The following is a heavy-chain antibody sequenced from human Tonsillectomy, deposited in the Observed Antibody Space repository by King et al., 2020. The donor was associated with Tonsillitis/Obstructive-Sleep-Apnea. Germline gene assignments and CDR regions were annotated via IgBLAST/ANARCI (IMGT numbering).Heavy chain of an antibody. Sequence: DGQLVQSGAEVKKPGESLKISCKSSGYSFTDYWIAWVRQMPGKGLEWMGIIYPGDSDTRYSPSFQGQVTISADKSISTAYLQWNSLKASDTAMYYCARLEVGLLYGAIPPGNNWFDPWGQGTLVTVSS. CDR2: IYPGDSDT. J-gene: IGHJ5*02. D-gene: IGHD3-3*01. V-gene: IGHV5-51*03. CDR3: ARLEVGLLYGAIPPGNNWFDP. CDR1: GYSFTDYW.